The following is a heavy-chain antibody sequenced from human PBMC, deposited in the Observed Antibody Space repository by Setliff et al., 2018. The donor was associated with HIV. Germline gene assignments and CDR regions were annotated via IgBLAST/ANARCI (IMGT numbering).Heavy chain of an antibody. V-gene: IGHV4-59*11. CDR3: ARLRXSXXFLIWFDP. J-gene: IGHJ5*02. CDR2: IHHSGGT. CDR1: YGSISGHY. Sequence: SETLSLTCTVSYGSISGHYWTWIRQPPGKGLEWIGYIHHSGGTQYNPSLMSRLTMSVDSXKNQFSLSLSSVTAADTAVYYCARLRXSXXFLIWFDPWGXGTQVTVSS.